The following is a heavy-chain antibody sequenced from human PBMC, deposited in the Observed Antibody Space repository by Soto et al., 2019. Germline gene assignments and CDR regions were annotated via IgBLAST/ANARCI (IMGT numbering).Heavy chain of an antibody. CDR1: GDSIKSNVW. CDR2: VFHKGIT. V-gene: IGHV4-4*02. CDR3: ARDAAVPGEADRFDY. D-gene: IGHD6-19*01. Sequence: SETLSLTCSVSGDSIKSNVWWSWVRQSPGKALEWIGEVFHKGITNYNPSLWGRVTMSVDKANNQFSLMLTSVTAADTGSYYCARDAAVPGEADRFDYWGQGILVTVSS. J-gene: IGHJ4*02.